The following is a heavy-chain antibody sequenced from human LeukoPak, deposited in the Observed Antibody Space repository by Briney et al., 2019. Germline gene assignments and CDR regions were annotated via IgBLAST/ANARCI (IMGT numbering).Heavy chain of an antibody. CDR1: GFTFSNAW. Sequence: GGSLRLSCAASGFTFSNAWMNWVRQAPGKGLEWVGRTKSKTDGGTTDYAAPVKGRFTISRDDSKNTLYLQMNSLKTEDTAVYYCTTDLSWGQGTLVTVSS. J-gene: IGHJ4*02. V-gene: IGHV3-15*07. CDR2: TKSKTDGGTT. CDR3: TTDLS.